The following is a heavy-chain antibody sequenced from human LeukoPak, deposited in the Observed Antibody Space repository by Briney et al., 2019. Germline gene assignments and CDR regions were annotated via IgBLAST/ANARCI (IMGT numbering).Heavy chain of an antibody. J-gene: IGHJ6*02. CDR1: GYTFTSYA. CDR3: ASSYYDFWSGRRSYYYGMDV. CDR2: INAGNGNT. D-gene: IGHD3-3*01. V-gene: IGHV1-3*01. Sequence: ASVKVSCKASGYTFTSYAMHWVRQAPGQRLEWMGWINAGNGNTKCSQKFQGRVTITRDTSASTAYMELSSLRSEDTAVYYCASSYYDFWSGRRSYYYGMDVWGQGTTVTVSS.